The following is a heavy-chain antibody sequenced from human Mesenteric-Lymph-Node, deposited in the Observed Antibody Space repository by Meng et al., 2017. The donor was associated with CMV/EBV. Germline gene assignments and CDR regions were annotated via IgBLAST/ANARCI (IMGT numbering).Heavy chain of an antibody. CDR3: ARDACCGGDPSSDY. CDR2: ISSGNIYI. CDR1: GFTFSAYS. Sequence: GGSLRLSCAASGFTFSAYSMNWVRQAPGKGLEWVSSISSGNIYIYYADSVKGRFTISRDSAKNSLYLQMNSLRAEDTAVYYCARDACCGGDPSSDYWGQGTLVTVSS. D-gene: IGHD2-21*02. V-gene: IGHV3-21*01. J-gene: IGHJ4*02.